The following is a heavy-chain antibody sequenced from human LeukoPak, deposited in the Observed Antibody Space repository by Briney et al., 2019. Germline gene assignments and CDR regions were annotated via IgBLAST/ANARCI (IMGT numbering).Heavy chain of an antibody. CDR2: IRSKANNYAT. V-gene: IGHV3-73*01. Sequence: GGSLRLSCAASGFTFSGSAMHWVRQASGKGLEWVGRIRSKANNYATAYAASVKSRFIISRDDSKNTAYLQMNSLKTEDTAVYYCTRQWATAGAGPLDFDYWGQGTLITVYS. J-gene: IGHJ4*02. CDR3: TRQWATAGAGPLDFDY. D-gene: IGHD6-13*01. CDR1: GFTFSGSA.